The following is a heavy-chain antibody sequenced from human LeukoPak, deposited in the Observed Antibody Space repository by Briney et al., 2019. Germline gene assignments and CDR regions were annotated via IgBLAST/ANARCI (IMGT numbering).Heavy chain of an antibody. Sequence: SETLSLTCAVYGGSFSGYYWSWIRQPPGKGLEWIGEINHSGSTNYNPSLKSRVTISVDTSKNQFSLKLSSVTAADTAVCYCARLRTGTTRFDYWGQGTLVTVSS. CDR1: GGSFSGYY. CDR2: INHSGST. D-gene: IGHD1-1*01. V-gene: IGHV4-34*01. J-gene: IGHJ4*02. CDR3: ARLRTGTTRFDY.